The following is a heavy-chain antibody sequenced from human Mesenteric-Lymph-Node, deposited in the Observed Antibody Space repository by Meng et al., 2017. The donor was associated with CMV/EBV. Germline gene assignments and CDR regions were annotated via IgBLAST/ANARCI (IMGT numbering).Heavy chain of an antibody. CDR2: IIPILGIA. D-gene: IGHD4-11*01. Sequence: SVKVSCKASGYTFTGYYMHWVRQAPGQGLEWMGRIIPILGIANYAQKFQGRVTITADKSTSTAYMELSSLRSEDTAVYYCARMTTVNAFDIWGQGTMVTVSS. CDR1: GYTFTGYY. CDR3: ARMTTVNAFDI. J-gene: IGHJ3*02. V-gene: IGHV1-69*02.